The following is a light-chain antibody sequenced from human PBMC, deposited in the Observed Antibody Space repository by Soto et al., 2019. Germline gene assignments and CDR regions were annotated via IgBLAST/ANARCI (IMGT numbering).Light chain of an antibody. Sequence: QSVLAQPASVSGSPGQSITISCTGTSSDVGSFNYVSWYQQVPGKAPKLLIYEVSNRPSGVSSRFSGSKSGNTASLTISGLQAEDEADYYCKSRTGSVTYVFGTGTKVTVL. V-gene: IGLV2-14*01. CDR2: EVS. CDR1: SSDVGSFNY. CDR3: KSRTGSVTYV. J-gene: IGLJ1*01.